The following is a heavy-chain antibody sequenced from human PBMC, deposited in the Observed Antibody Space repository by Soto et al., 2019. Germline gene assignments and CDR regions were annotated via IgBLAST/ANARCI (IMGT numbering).Heavy chain of an antibody. CDR2: MNPNSGNT. V-gene: IGHV1-8*01. D-gene: IGHD1-26*01. CDR1: GGTFSRYT. CDR3: ARESSHYDAFDI. J-gene: IGHJ3*02. Sequence: ASVKVSCTASGGTFSRYTFTWVRQAPGQGLEWMGWMNPNSGNTGYAQKFQGRVTMTRNTSISTAYMELSSLRSEDTAVYYCARESSHYDAFDIWGQGTMVTVSS.